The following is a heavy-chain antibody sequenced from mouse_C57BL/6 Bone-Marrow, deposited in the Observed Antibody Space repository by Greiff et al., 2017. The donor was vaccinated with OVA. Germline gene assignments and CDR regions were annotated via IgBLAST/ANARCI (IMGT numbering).Heavy chain of an antibody. Sequence: QVQLQQSGAELVKPGASVKMSCKASGYTFTSYWITWVKQRPGQGLEWIGDIYPGSGSTNYNEKFKSKATLTVDTSSSTAYMQLSSLTSEDSAVYYCAYYGNSRPFYAMDYWGQGTSVTVSS. CDR3: AYYGNSRPFYAMDY. CDR2: IYPGSGST. D-gene: IGHD2-1*01. V-gene: IGHV1-55*01. CDR1: GYTFTSYW. J-gene: IGHJ4*01.